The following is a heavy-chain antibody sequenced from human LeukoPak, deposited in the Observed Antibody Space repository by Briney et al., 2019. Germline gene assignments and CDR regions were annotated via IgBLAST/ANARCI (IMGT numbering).Heavy chain of an antibody. CDR2: IYPGDSDT. Sequence: GESLKISCKGSGYSFTSYWIGWVRQVPGKGLEWMGIIYPGDSDTRYSPSLQGQVTISADKSISTAYLQWSSLKASDTAMYYCARLIDIVVVPVFDYWGQGTLVTVSS. CDR1: GYSFTSYW. D-gene: IGHD2-2*01. J-gene: IGHJ4*02. CDR3: ARLIDIVVVPVFDY. V-gene: IGHV5-51*01.